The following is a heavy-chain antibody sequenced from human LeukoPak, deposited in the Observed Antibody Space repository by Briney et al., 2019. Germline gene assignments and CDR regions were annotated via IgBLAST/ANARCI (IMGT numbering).Heavy chain of an antibody. J-gene: IGHJ4*02. CDR1: GGSISSGGYY. D-gene: IGHD3-10*01. Sequence: SETLSLTCTVSGGSISSGGYYWSWIRQHPGKGLEWIGYIYYSGSAYYNPSLKSRVTISVDTSENQFSLKLSSVTAADTAVYYCARVNYGSATKEDYWGQGTLVTVSS. V-gene: IGHV4-31*03. CDR3: ARVNYGSATKEDY. CDR2: IYYSGSA.